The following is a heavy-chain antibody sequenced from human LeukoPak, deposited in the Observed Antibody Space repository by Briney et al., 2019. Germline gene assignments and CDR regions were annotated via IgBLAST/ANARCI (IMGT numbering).Heavy chain of an antibody. CDR2: ISYSGNT. D-gene: IGHD2-15*01. J-gene: IGHJ4*02. V-gene: IGHV4-59*01. CDR1: GGSISSYY. CDR3: ATRSTGVAATFDC. Sequence: SETLSRTCSVSGGSISSYYWSWIRQPPGKGLEWIGYISYSGNTNYDPSLKSRVTISVDTSKNQFSLKLSSVTAADTAVYYCATRSTGVAATFDCWGQGALVTVSS.